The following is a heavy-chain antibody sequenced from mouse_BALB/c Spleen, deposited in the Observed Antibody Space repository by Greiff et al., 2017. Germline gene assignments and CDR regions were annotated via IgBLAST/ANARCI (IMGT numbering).Heavy chain of an antibody. CDR1: GFTFSSYG. CDR3: ARHDYGSSYRYAMDY. CDR2: ISSGGSYT. D-gene: IGHD1-1*01. V-gene: IGHV5-6*01. Sequence: EVMLVESGGDLVKPGGSLKLSCAATGFTFSSYGMSWVRQTPDKRLEWAATISSGGSYTYYPDSVKGRFTISRDNAKNTLYLQMSSLKSEDTAMYYCARHDYGSSYRYAMDYWGQGTSVTVSS. J-gene: IGHJ4*01.